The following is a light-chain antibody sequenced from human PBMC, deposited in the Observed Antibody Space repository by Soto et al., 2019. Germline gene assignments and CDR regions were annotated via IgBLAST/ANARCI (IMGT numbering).Light chain of an antibody. J-gene: IGKJ1*01. Sequence: EIVMTQSPATLSVSPGERATLSCRASQSVSGNLAWYQQKPGQAPRLLIYGASTRATGIPARFSGSGSGTEFTLTISSLQSVDFAVYYCHQSNNWPPVTFGQGTKVEIK. V-gene: IGKV3-15*01. CDR1: QSVSGN. CDR3: HQSNNWPPVT. CDR2: GAS.